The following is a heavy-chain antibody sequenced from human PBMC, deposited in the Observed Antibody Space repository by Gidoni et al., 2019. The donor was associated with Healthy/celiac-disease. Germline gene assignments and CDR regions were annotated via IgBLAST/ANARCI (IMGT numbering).Heavy chain of an antibody. J-gene: IGHJ5*02. CDR1: GFTLTSSA. V-gene: IGHV1-58*02. CDR2: FVVGSGNT. D-gene: IGHD2-15*01. CDR3: AAERGGAGYCSGGSCYPHRLDGFDP. Sequence: QMQRVQSGPEVKKPGTSVRVSCKASGFTLTSSAMQWVRHARGQRLEWIGWFVVGSGNTNYAQKFQERVTITRDMSTSTAYMELSSLRSEDTAVYYCAAERGGAGYCSGGSCYPHRLDGFDPWGQGTLVTVSS.